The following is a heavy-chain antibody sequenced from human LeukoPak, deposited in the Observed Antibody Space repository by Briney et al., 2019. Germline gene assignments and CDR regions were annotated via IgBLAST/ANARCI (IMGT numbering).Heavy chain of an antibody. D-gene: IGHD4-23*01. CDR1: GGSISGYY. CDR2: IYYSGST. V-gene: IGHV4-59*01. J-gene: IGHJ2*01. Sequence: SETLSLTCTVSGGSISGYYYNWIRQPPGKGLEWIGYIYYSGSTNYNPSLKSRVTITLDTSKNQFSLKLSSVTTADTAVYYCARSVVTLYWYFDLWGGGTLVTVSS. CDR3: ARSVVTLYWYFDL.